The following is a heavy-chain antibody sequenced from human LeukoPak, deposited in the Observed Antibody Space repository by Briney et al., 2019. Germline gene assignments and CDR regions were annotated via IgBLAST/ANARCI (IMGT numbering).Heavy chain of an antibody. J-gene: IGHJ6*02. Sequence: GASVKVSCKASGYTFTGYYMHWVRQAPGQGLEWMGRINPNSGGTNYAQKFQGWVTMTRDTSISTAYMELSRLRADDTAVYYCARAVHSDILTGYIGSRYYYGMDVWGQGTTVTVSS. CDR1: GYTFTGYY. CDR2: INPNSGGT. D-gene: IGHD3-9*01. V-gene: IGHV1-2*04. CDR3: ARAVHSDILTGYIGSRYYYGMDV.